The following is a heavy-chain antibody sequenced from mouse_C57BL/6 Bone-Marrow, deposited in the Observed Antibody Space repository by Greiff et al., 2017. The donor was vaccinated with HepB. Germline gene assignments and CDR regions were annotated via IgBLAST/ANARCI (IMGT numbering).Heavy chain of an antibody. D-gene: IGHD1-1*01. CDR1: GYTFTSYW. J-gene: IGHJ4*01. CDR3: ARRGGSSGDYYAMDY. CDR2: IYPGSGST. V-gene: IGHV1-55*01. Sequence: QVQLKQPGAELVKPGASVKMSCKASGYTFTSYWITWVKQRPGQGLEWIGDIYPGSGSTNYNEKFKGKATLTVDTSSSTAYMQLSSLTSEDSAVYYCARRGGSSGDYYAMDYWGQGTSVTVSS.